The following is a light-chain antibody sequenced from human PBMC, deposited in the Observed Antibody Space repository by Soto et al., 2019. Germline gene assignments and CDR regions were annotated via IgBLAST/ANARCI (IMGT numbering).Light chain of an antibody. J-gene: IGKJ1*01. CDR1: QSISSW. V-gene: IGKV1-5*01. CDR2: DAS. CDR3: QQYNSYPWT. Sequence: DIQMTQSPSTLSASVGDRFTITCRASQSISSWLAWYQQKPGKAPKLLIYDASSLESGVPSRFSGSGSGTEFTLSISSLQPDDFATYCCQQYNSYPWTFGEGTKVEIK.